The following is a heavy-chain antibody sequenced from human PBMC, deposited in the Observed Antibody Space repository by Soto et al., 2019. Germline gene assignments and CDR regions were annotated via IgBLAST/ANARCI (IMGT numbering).Heavy chain of an antibody. CDR3: ARVGFGSTGWGGDFDY. CDR1: GFTFSNYN. D-gene: IGHD6-19*01. CDR2: ISISSTK. J-gene: IGHJ4*02. V-gene: IGHV3-48*02. Sequence: VQLVESGGGLVQPGGSLGLSCAASGFTFSNYNMNWVRQAPGKGLEWLSYISISSTKYYADSVKGRFTISRDNAKNSLYLLMNGLRDEDTAVYYCARVGFGSTGWGGDFDYWGQGTLVTVSS.